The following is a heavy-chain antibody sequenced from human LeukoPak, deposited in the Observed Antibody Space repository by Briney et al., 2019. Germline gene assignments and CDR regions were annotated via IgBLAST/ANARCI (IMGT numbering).Heavy chain of an antibody. CDR2: IRSKDYGGTP. J-gene: IGHJ4*02. CDR3: TRTPSAAAPFDY. D-gene: IGHD2-2*01. CDR1: GFTFGGYA. V-gene: IGHV3-49*04. Sequence: GGSLRLSCTGSGFTFGGYAMSWVRQAPGKGLEWVAFIRSKDYGGTPEYAASVKGRFTISRDDSKNIAYVQMNSLRTEDTAVYYCTRTPSAAAPFDYWGQGSLVTVSS.